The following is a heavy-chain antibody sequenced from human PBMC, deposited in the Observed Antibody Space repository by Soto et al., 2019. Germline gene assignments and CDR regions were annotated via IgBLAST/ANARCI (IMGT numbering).Heavy chain of an antibody. V-gene: IGHV1-2*04. CDR1: GYTFTGYY. CDR2: INPNSGGT. CDR3: ARGRFLIRGDAFDI. J-gene: IGHJ3*02. D-gene: IGHD3-3*01. Sequence: VSVKVSCKASGYTFTGYYMRWVRQAPGQGLEWMGWINPNSGGTNYAQKFQGWVTMTRDTSISTAYMELSRLRSDDTAVYYCARGRFLIRGDAFDIWGQGTMVTVSS.